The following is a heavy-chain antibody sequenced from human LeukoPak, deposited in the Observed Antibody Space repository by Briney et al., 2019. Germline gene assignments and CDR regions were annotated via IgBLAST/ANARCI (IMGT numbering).Heavy chain of an antibody. CDR1: GGSISSGSYY. J-gene: IGHJ6*04. D-gene: IGHD4-17*01. V-gene: IGHV4-61*02. CDR2: IYTSGST. CDR3: ARGGYGDYGNLDV. Sequence: SETLSLTCTVSGGSISSGSYYWSWIRQPAGKGLEWIGRIYTSGSTNYNPSLKSRVTISVDTSKNQFPLKLSSVTAADTAVYYCARGGYGDYGNLDVWGKGTTVTVSS.